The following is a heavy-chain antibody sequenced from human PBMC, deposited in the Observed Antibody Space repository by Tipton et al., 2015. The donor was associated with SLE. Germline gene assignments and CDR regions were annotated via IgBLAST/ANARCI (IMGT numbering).Heavy chain of an antibody. CDR3: ARTAVLAAIVMDV. V-gene: IGHV4-34*01. J-gene: IGHJ6*02. CDR1: GGSFSGYS. D-gene: IGHD3-3*02. Sequence: TLSLTCAVFGGSFSGYSWSWIRQPPGKGLEWVGESNPSGNTNYNPSLKSRVTISVDTSKNQLSLKLASVTAADTAVYYCARTAVLAAIVMDVWGQGTTVTVSS. CDR2: SNPSGNT.